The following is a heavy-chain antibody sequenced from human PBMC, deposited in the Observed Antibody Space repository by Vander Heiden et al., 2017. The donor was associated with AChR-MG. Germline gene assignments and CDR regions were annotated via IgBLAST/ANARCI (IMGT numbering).Heavy chain of an antibody. Sequence: QVQLVESGGGVVQPGRSLRLSCAAPGFPFSRYAMHWVRQAPGKGLEWVAVISYDGSNKYYADSVKGRFTISRDNSKNTLYVQMNSLRPEDTAVYYCAREGGNSDISDYWGQGTLVTVSS. CDR2: ISYDGSNK. V-gene: IGHV3-30-3*01. CDR3: AREGGNSDISDY. J-gene: IGHJ4*02. CDR1: GFPFSRYA. D-gene: IGHD2-21*02.